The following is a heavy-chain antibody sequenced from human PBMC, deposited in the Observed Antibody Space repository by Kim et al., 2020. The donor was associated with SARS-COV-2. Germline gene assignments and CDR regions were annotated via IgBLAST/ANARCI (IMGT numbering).Heavy chain of an antibody. CDR3: ARGRTGYYDSSGYSDY. J-gene: IGHJ4*01. D-gene: IGHD3-22*01. V-gene: IGHV4-34*01. CDR2: INHSGST. Sequence: SETLSLTCAVYGGSFSGYYWSWIRQPPGKGLEWIGEINHSGSTNYNPSLKSRVTISVDTSKNQFSLKLSSVTAADTAVYYCARGRTGYYDSSGYSDYWG. CDR1: GGSFSGYY.